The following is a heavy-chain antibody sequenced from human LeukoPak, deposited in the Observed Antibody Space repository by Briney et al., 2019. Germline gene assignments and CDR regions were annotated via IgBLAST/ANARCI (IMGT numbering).Heavy chain of an antibody. CDR1: GFTFSSYG. Sequence: PGRSLRLSCAASGFTFSSYGMHWVRQAPGKGLEWVAVISYDGSDKYYADSVKGRFTISRDNPKNTLYLQMNSLRAEDTAVYYCARDLGRRFLEWLFDYWGQGTLVTVSS. D-gene: IGHD3-3*01. CDR3: ARDLGRRFLEWLFDY. CDR2: ISYDGSDK. V-gene: IGHV3-30*12. J-gene: IGHJ4*02.